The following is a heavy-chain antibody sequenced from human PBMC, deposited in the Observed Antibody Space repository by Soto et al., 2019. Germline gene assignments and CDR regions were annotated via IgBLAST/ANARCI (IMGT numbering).Heavy chain of an antibody. Sequence: QVNLVQSGAEVKKPGASVKVSCKASGYTFTSYGITWVRQAPGQGLEWMGWISAHNGNTDYAQKLQGRVIVTRDTSTSPAYMELRSLRSDDTDVYYCARGRYGDYWGQGALVTVSS. D-gene: IGHD1-1*01. CDR1: GYTFTSYG. CDR2: ISAHNGNT. V-gene: IGHV1-18*01. CDR3: ARGRYGDY. J-gene: IGHJ4*02.